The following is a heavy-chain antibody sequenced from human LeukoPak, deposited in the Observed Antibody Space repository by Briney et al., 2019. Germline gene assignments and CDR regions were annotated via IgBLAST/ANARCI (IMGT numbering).Heavy chain of an antibody. CDR2: INHSGST. J-gene: IGHJ6*02. CDR1: GASFSGYY. D-gene: IGHD6-6*01. V-gene: IGHV4-34*01. Sequence: AETLSLTCAVYGASFSGYYWSWIRQPPGKVLEWIREINHSGSTNYNPPLKSRVTTSVDTSKNQFSLKLRSVTAAETAVYYCARVLRSRSFWRRPDYYYYYGMDVWGHGTTVTVSS. CDR3: ARVLRSRSFWRRPDYYYYYGMDV.